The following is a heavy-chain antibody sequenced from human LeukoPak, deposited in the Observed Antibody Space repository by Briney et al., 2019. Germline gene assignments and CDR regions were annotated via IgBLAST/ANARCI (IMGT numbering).Heavy chain of an antibody. CDR2: SNAGNGNT. V-gene: IGHV1-3*02. CDR3: ARGGLIIAAAGTLDY. Sequence: ASVKVSCKASGYTFTSYAMHWVRQAPGQRLEWMGWSNAGNGNTKYSQEFQGRVTMTRDTSTSTVYMELSSLRSEDTAVYYCARGGLIIAAAGTLDYWGQGTLVTVSS. D-gene: IGHD6-13*01. J-gene: IGHJ4*02. CDR1: GYTFTSYA.